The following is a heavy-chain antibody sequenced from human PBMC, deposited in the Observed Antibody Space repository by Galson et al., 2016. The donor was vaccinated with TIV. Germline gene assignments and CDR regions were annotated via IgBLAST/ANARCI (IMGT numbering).Heavy chain of an antibody. CDR3: KRDVGGRRED. D-gene: IGHD1-26*01. V-gene: IGHV1-46*01. J-gene: IGHJ4*02. Sequence: SVRVSCKASGNIFTRDYVHWVRQAPGQGLEWMGVIDPPYGGTTFAQKFQALVTMTRDTSTSTVYMGLSSLKSEDTAVYSCKRDVGGRREDWGQGTLVTVSS. CDR1: GNIFTRDY. CDR2: IDPPYGGT.